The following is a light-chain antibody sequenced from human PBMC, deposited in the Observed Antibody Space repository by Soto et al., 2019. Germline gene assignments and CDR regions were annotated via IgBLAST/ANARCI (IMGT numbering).Light chain of an antibody. CDR3: QQGYTSAIT. J-gene: IGKJ5*01. Sequence: DIQMTQSPSSLSASVGDRVTITCRASQSIGKHLNWYQQKPGKAPKFLIYASSSLQSGVPSRFSGSGSGTDFTLTINSLQPEDIATYYCQQGYTSAITFGQGTRLEIK. V-gene: IGKV1-39*01. CDR2: ASS. CDR1: QSIGKH.